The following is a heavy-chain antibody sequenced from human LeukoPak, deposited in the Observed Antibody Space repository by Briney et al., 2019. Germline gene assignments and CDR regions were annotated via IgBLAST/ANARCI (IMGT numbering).Heavy chain of an antibody. CDR3: ARAQLLYPSWFDP. V-gene: IGHV4-39*07. J-gene: IGHJ5*02. D-gene: IGHD2-2*02. Sequence: SETLSLTCTVSGGSISSSSYYWGWIRQPPGKGLEWIGSIYYSGSTYYNPSLKSRVTISVDTSKNQFSLKLSSVTAADTAVYYCARAQLLYPSWFDPWGQGTLVTVSS. CDR2: IYYSGST. CDR1: GGSISSSSYY.